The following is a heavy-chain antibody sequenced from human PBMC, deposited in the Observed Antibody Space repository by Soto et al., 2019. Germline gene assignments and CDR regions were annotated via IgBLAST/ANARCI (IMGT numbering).Heavy chain of an antibody. D-gene: IGHD3-16*02. V-gene: IGHV3-7*01. CDR3: ARVYYDYIWGSYPLNY. J-gene: IGHJ4*02. CDR1: GFTFSSYW. CDR2: IKQEESEK. Sequence: EVQLVESGGGLVQPGGSLRLSCAASGFTFSSYWMTWVRQAPGKGLEWVANIKQEESEKYYLDSVKGRFTISRDNAKNSLYLLMNSLRAEDTAVYSCARVYYDYIWGSYPLNYWGQGTLVTVSS.